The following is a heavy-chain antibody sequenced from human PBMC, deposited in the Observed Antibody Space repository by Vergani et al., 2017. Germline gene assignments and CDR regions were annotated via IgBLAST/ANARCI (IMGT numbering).Heavy chain of an antibody. Sequence: EVQLVESGGGLVQPGRSLRLFCAASGFTFDDYAMHSVRQAPGKGLEWVSGISWNSGSIGYADSVKGRFTISRDNAKNSLYLQMNSLRAEDTALYYCAKDHYDFWSGYPNLSPFDLWGRGTLVTVSS. CDR3: AKDHYDFWSGYPNLSPFDL. V-gene: IGHV3-9*01. CDR1: GFTFDDYA. D-gene: IGHD3-3*01. CDR2: ISWNSGSI. J-gene: IGHJ2*01.